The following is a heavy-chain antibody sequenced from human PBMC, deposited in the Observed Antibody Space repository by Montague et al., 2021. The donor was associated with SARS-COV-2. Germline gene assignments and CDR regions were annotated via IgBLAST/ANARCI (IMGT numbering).Heavy chain of an antibody. Sequence: SETLSLTCSVSGVSVSSGTYYWSWIRQPPGKGLEWIGGIYYSGPTYYNPSLQSRVTISVDTSKNQFSLELSSVTAADTAVYYCARETYTSGWFQQFDYWGQGTLVTVSS. J-gene: IGHJ4*02. D-gene: IGHD6-19*01. CDR1: GVSVSSGTYY. V-gene: IGHV4-39*01. CDR2: IYYSGPT. CDR3: ARETYTSGWFQQFDY.